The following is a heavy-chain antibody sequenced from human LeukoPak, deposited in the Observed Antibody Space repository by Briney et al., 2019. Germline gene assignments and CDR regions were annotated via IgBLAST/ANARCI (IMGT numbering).Heavy chain of an antibody. D-gene: IGHD3-16*01. CDR3: ARDFQLRPFSFDF. Sequence: TGGSLRLSCAVSGFTFNTYSMNWVRQAPGKGLEWVSYIRSSSSTIYYADSVKGRFTISRDNAKNSLYLQMNSLRDEDTAVYYCARDFQLRPFSFDFWGQGTLVTVSS. CDR1: GFTFNTYS. V-gene: IGHV3-48*02. CDR2: IRSSSSTI. J-gene: IGHJ4*02.